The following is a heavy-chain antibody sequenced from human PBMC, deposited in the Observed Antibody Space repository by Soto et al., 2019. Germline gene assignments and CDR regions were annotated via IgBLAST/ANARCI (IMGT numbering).Heavy chain of an antibody. D-gene: IGHD3-9*01. V-gene: IGHV3-23*01. CDR3: AKDRSYDILTGYGATSYFDY. CDR2: ISGRGGST. J-gene: IGHJ4*02. CDR1: GFTFSSYA. Sequence: GGSLRLSCAASGFTFSSYAMSWVRQAPGKGLEWVSAISGRGGSTYYADSVKGRFTIPRDNSKNTLYLQMNSLRAEDTAVYYCAKDRSYDILTGYGATSYFDYWGQGTLVTVSS.